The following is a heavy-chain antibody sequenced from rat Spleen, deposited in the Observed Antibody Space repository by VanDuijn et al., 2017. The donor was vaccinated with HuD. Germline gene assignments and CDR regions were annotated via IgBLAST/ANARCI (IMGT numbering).Heavy chain of an antibody. D-gene: IGHD1-12*03. CDR1: GFTFSTYG. CDR2: IRSNSGA. CDR3: ARRGAYGYDGSYFDY. V-gene: IGHV5-62*01. Sequence: AVQLVESGGGLVQPGKSLKLSCSASGFTFSTYGMHWIRQAPGKGLDWVAFIRSNSGAVYADAVKERFTISRDNAKNTLYLQLNSLKSEDTAIYYCARRGAYGYDGSYFDYWGQGVMVTVSS. J-gene: IGHJ2*01.